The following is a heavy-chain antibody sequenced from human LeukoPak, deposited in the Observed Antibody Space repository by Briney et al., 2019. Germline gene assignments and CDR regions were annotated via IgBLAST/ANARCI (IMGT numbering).Heavy chain of an antibody. CDR3: ARVTGYMIEDYFDY. Sequence: SQTLSLTCGVSGGSISSGAYSWSWIRQPPGKGLEWIGSIYYSGSTYYNPSLKSRVTISVETSKNQFSLKLSSVTAADTAVYYCARVTGYMIEDYFDYWGQGTLVTVSS. CDR2: IYYSGST. D-gene: IGHD3-22*01. CDR1: GGSISSGAYS. J-gene: IGHJ4*02. V-gene: IGHV4-30-2*03.